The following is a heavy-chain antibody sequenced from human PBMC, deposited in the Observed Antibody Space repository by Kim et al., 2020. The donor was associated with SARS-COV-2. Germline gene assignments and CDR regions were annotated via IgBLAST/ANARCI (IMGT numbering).Heavy chain of an antibody. CDR3: AKDRSRSSGWFDFEY. CDR2: ITYNSDNT. J-gene: IGHJ4*02. Sequence: GGSLRLSCAASGFTFSIYAMSWVRQAPGKGLEWVSSITYNSDNTYYADSVKGRFSISRDNSRNTLHLEMNGLRAEDTAVYYCAKDRSRSSGWFDFEYWGQGTLVTVSS. V-gene: IGHV3-23*01. CDR1: GFTFSIYA. D-gene: IGHD6-19*01.